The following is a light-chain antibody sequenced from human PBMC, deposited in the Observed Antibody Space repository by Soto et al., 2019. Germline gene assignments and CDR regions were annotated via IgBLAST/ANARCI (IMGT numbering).Light chain of an antibody. V-gene: IGKV4-1*01. CDR1: QSVLYSSNNKNY. J-gene: IGKJ1*01. CDR2: WAS. Sequence: DIVMTQSPDSLAVSLGERATINCKSSQSVLYSSNNKNYLAWYQQKPGQRTKLLIYWASTRESGVPDRFSGSGSGTDLTLTISSLQAEDVAVYYCQQSFSTPETFGQGTKVEIK. CDR3: QQSFSTPET.